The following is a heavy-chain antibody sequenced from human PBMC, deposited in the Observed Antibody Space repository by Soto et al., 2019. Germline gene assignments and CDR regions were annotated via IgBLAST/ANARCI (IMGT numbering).Heavy chain of an antibody. V-gene: IGHV4-39*01. Sequence: PSETLSLTCIVSGGSITNNDYYWGWIRRPPGKGLEWIGTIHYSGGASYNPSLKSRVIMSADTSKNQFSLRLSSVTAADTAVYYCARRTPLYASESSRFDPWGQGALVTVSS. CDR2: IHYSGGA. CDR3: ARRTPLYASESSRFDP. D-gene: IGHD3-10*01. CDR1: GGSITNNDYY. J-gene: IGHJ5*02.